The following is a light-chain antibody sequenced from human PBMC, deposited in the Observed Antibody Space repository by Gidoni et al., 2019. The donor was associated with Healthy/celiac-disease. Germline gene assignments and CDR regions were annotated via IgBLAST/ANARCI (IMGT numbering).Light chain of an antibody. J-gene: IGLJ3*02. V-gene: IGLV3-10*01. Sequence: YELTQPPSVSVSPGQTARITCSGDALPKKYAYWYQQKSGQAPVLVIYEDSNRPSGIPGRFSGSSSGTMATLTISGAQVEDEADYYCYSTDSSGNHSWVFGGGTKLTVL. CDR1: ALPKKY. CDR3: YSTDSSGNHSWV. CDR2: EDS.